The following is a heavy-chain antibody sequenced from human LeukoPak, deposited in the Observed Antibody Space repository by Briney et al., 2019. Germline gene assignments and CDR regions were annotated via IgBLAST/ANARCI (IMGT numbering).Heavy chain of an antibody. V-gene: IGHV3-7*01. J-gene: IGHJ4*02. D-gene: IGHD3-10*01. CDR1: GFTFSDYY. CDR2: IKQDGSEK. Sequence: GGSLRLSCAASGFTFSDYYMSWVRQAPGKGLEWVANIKQDGSEKYYVDSVKGRFTISRDNAKNSLYLQMNSLRAEDTAVYYCARDLSYTGPGDWGQGTLVTVSS. CDR3: ARDLSYTGPGD.